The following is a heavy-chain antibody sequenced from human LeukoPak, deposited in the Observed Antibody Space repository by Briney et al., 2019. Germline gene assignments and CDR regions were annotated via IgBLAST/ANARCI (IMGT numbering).Heavy chain of an antibody. V-gene: IGHV1-46*01. D-gene: IGHD3-9*01. J-gene: IGHJ4*02. CDR2: INPSGGST. CDR3: ARIRGLTGYLDY. Sequence: GASVKVSCKASGYTFTSYYMHWVRQAPGQGLEWMGIINPSGGSTSYAQKFQGRVTMTRDMSTSTVYMELSSLRSEDTAVYYCARIRGLTGYLDYWGQGTLVTVSS. CDR1: GYTFTSYY.